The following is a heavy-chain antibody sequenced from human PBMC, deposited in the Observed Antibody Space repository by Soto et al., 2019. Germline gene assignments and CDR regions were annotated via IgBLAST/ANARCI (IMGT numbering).Heavy chain of an antibody. J-gene: IGHJ4*02. D-gene: IGHD2-21*02. CDR1: GYTFTSYW. CDR2: IYPGDSDT. V-gene: IGHV5-51*01. Sequence: GESLKISCKGSGYTFTSYWIGWVRQMPGEGLEWLGVIYPGDSDTRYSPSFQGQVTISADKSINTAYLQWGSLKASDSAIYYCARTAGPAGRFWEYWGRGTLVTVSS. CDR3: ARTAGPAGRFWEY.